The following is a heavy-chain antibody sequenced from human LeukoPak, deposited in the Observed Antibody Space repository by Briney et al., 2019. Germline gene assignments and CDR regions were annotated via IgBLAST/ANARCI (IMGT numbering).Heavy chain of an antibody. D-gene: IGHD3-9*01. CDR2: INHRGST. Sequence: SETLSLTCAVYGGSFSGYYWSWIRQPPGKGLEWIGEINHRGSTNYNPSLKSRVTISVDTSKNQFSLKLSSVTAADTAVYYCARKPLRYFDWSAKPFDYWGQGTLVTVSS. CDR3: ARKPLRYFDWSAKPFDY. V-gene: IGHV4-34*01. J-gene: IGHJ4*02. CDR1: GGSFSGYY.